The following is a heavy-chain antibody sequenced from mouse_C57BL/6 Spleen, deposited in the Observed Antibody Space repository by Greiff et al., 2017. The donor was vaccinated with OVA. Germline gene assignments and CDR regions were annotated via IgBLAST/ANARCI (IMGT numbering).Heavy chain of an antibody. CDR2: IRLKSDNYAT. CDR1: GFTFSNYW. V-gene: IGHV6-3*01. D-gene: IGHD1-1*01. J-gene: IGHJ2*01. Sequence: EVKLVESGGGLVQPGGSMKLSCVASGFTFSNYWMNWVRQSPEKGLEWVAQIRLKSDNYATHYAESVKGRFTISSDDSKSSVYLQMNNLRDKGTGIYYCTENCGSSGAIDYWGQGTTLTVSS. CDR3: TENCGSSGAIDY.